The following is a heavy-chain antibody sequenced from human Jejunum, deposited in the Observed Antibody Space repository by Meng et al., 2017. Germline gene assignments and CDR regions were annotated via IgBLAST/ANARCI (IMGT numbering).Heavy chain of an antibody. Sequence: QVQLVQSGAEVKKPGSSVKVSRKASGGIFSTFAFNWVRQAPGQGLEWMGVIIPLYGTTKYAQQFQGRVTITADESTTTVYMEVGSLTSEDTAVYYCAKSITASYNWFDPWGQGALVTVSS. CDR1: GGIFSTFA. CDR2: IIPLYGTT. CDR3: AKSITASYNWFDP. V-gene: IGHV1-69*01. J-gene: IGHJ5*02. D-gene: IGHD1-14*01.